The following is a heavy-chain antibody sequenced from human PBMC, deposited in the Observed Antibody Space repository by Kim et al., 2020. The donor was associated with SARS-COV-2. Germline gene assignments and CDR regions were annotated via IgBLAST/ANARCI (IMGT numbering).Heavy chain of an antibody. Sequence: SVKVSCKASGGTFSSYAISWVRQAPGQGLEWMGGIIPIFGTANYAQKFQGRVTITADESTSTAYMELSSLRSEDTAVYYCAREGTYYDFWSGYRNWFDPWGQGTLVTVSS. V-gene: IGHV1-69*13. CDR3: AREGTYYDFWSGYRNWFDP. CDR1: GGTFSSYA. D-gene: IGHD3-3*01. J-gene: IGHJ5*02. CDR2: IIPIFGTA.